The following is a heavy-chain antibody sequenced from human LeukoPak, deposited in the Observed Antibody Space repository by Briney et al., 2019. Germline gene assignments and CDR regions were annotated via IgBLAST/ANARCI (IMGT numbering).Heavy chain of an antibody. D-gene: IGHD6-13*01. CDR2: ISSSSSYI. CDR1: GFTFSSYS. Sequence: GGSLRLSCAASGFTFSSYSMNWVRQAPGKGLEWVSSISSSSSYIYYADSVKGRFTISRDNAKNSLYLQMNSLRAEDTAVYYCARGGQLVPPYYYYYYGMDVWGQGTTVTVSS. J-gene: IGHJ6*02. CDR3: ARGGQLVPPYYYYYYGMDV. V-gene: IGHV3-21*01.